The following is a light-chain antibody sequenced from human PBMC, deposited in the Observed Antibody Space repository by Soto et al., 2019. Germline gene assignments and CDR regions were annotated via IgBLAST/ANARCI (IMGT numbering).Light chain of an antibody. CDR2: KAS. Sequence: DIQMTQSPSTLSASVGDRVTITCRASQSISTWLAWYQQKPGKAPKLLIYKASSLESGVPSSFSGSGSGTEFPLTINSLQTDDFAPYYCQQYNTYPLTISRRTTVENK. J-gene: IGKJ4*01. V-gene: IGKV1-5*03. CDR1: QSISTW. CDR3: QQYNTYPLT.